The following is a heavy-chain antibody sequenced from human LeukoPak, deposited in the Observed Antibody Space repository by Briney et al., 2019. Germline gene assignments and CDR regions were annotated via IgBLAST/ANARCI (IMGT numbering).Heavy chain of an antibody. D-gene: IGHD7-27*01. CDR2: IRGSGSGSVSGM. Sequence: HPGGSLRLSCAASGFVFSDYSMNWVRQAPGKGLEWVSNIRGSGSGSVSGMYYADSVNGRFTISRDNAKNSLYLQMSSLRAEDTAFYYCARDNNWGFDFWGQGALVTVSS. CDR1: GFVFSDYS. V-gene: IGHV3-48*04. J-gene: IGHJ4*02. CDR3: ARDNNWGFDF.